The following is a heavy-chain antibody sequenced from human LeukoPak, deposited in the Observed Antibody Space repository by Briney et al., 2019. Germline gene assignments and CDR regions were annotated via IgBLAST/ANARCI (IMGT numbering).Heavy chain of an antibody. V-gene: IGHV4-39*07. CDR1: GGSISSSSYY. CDR2: IYYTGTT. J-gene: IGHJ4*02. CDR3: AREGSSSWYRDRPFDY. Sequence: PSETLSLTCTVSGGSISSSSYYWGWIRQPPGKGPEWIASIYYTGTTYYNPSLESRVTISLDTSKNQFSLKLSSVTAADTAVYYCAREGSSSWYRDRPFDYWGQGTLVTVSS. D-gene: IGHD6-13*01.